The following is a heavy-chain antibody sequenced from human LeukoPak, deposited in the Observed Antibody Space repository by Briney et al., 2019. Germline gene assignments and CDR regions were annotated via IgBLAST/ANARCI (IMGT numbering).Heavy chain of an antibody. J-gene: IGHJ6*02. CDR2: ISYDGSNK. Sequence: GGSLRLSCTASGFTFSSYGMHWVRQAPGKGLDWVAVISYDGSNKYYADSVKGRFTISRDNSKNTLYLQMNSLRAEDTAVYYCAKEDRDYDFWSGLNYYYGTDVWGQGTTVTVSS. CDR3: AKEDRDYDFWSGLNYYYGTDV. CDR1: GFTFSSYG. D-gene: IGHD3-3*01. V-gene: IGHV3-30*18.